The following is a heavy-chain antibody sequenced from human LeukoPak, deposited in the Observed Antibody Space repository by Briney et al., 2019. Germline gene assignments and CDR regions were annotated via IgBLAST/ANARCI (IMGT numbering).Heavy chain of an antibody. J-gene: IGHJ4*02. Sequence: SETLSLTCAVSGVSISSGGYSWSWLRQPPGKGLEWIGYIYHSGSTYYNPSLKSRVTISVDRSKNQFSLKLSSVTAADTAVYYCARDGGYSGYDLWGQGTLVTVSS. CDR3: ARDGGYSGYDL. D-gene: IGHD5-12*01. CDR1: GVSISSGGYS. V-gene: IGHV4-30-2*01. CDR2: IYHSGST.